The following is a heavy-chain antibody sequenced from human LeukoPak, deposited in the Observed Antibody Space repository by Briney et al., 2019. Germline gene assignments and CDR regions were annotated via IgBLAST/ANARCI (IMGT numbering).Heavy chain of an antibody. Sequence: GGSLRLSCAASGFTFSSYAMSWVRQAPGKGLECISGFSGSGGSTYYADSVKGRFTISRDNSKNTLYLQMNSLRAEDTAVYYCAKHGPRSYYDILTGYSSLPWGQGTLVTVSS. CDR3: AKHGPRSYYDILTGYSSLP. CDR2: FSGSGGST. D-gene: IGHD3-9*01. CDR1: GFTFSSYA. V-gene: IGHV3-23*01. J-gene: IGHJ5*02.